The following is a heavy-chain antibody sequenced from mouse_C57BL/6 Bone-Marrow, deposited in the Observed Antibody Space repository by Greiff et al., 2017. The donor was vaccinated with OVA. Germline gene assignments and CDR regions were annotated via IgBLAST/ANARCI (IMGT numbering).Heavy chain of an antibody. V-gene: IGHV5-4*03. CDR2: ISDGGSYT. CDR3: ARVDDYDAYYAMDY. D-gene: IGHD2-4*01. Sequence: EVKVVESGGGLVKPGGSLKLSCAASGFTFSSYAMSWVRQTPEKRLEWVATISDGGSYTYYPDNVKGRFTISRDNAKNNLYLQMSHLKSEDTAMYYCARVDDYDAYYAMDYWGQGTSVTVSS. J-gene: IGHJ4*01. CDR1: GFTFSSYA.